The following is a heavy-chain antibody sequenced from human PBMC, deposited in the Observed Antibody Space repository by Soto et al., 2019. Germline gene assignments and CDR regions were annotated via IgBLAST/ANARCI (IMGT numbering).Heavy chain of an antibody. J-gene: IGHJ4*02. Sequence: GASVKVSCKASGYTFTSYGISWVRQAPGQGLEWMGWISAYNGNTNYAQKFQGRVTITTDTSTSTAYMELSSLRSEDTAVYYCARDAPVRGVANDDYWGQGTLVTVSS. CDR2: ISAYNGNT. V-gene: IGHV1-18*01. CDR1: GYTFTSYG. CDR3: ARDAPVRGVANDDY. D-gene: IGHD3-10*02.